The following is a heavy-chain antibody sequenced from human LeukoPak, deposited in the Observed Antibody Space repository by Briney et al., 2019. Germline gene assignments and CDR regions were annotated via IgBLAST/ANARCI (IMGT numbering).Heavy chain of an antibody. V-gene: IGHV3-21*01. D-gene: IGHD2-2*01. J-gene: IGHJ4*02. Sequence: GGSLRLSCAASGFTFSSYSMNWVRQAPGKGLEWVSSISSSSSYIYYADSVKGRFTISRDNAKNSLYLQMNSLRAEDTAVYYCARAWPDCSSTSCPFDYWGQGTLVTVSS. CDR2: ISSSSSYI. CDR1: GFTFSSYS. CDR3: ARAWPDCSSTSCPFDY.